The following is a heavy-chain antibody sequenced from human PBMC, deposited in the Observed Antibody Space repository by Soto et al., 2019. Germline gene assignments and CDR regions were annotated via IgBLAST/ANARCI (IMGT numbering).Heavy chain of an antibody. J-gene: IGHJ2*01. CDR3: ARESYNESNVGYFDL. V-gene: IGHV4-4*02. D-gene: IGHD1-1*01. CDR2: MYHTGIT. Sequence: QVQLQESGPGLVKPSGTLSLTCAVSRGSISSSNWWSWVRQSPGKGLEWIGAMYHTGITNYSPSLKSRVTMSVDKSKNQFSLTLSSVTAADTAVYYCARESYNESNVGYFDLWGRGTRVSVSS. CDR1: RGSISSSNW.